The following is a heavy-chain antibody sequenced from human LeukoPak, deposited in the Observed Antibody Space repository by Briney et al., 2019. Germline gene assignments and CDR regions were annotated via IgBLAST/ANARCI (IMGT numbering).Heavy chain of an antibody. V-gene: IGHV4-39*07. J-gene: IGHJ4*02. CDR2: ISYSGST. CDR1: GGSISSTNNY. Sequence: KPSETLSLTCTVSGGSISSTNNYWAWIRQPPGKGLEWIGSISYSGSTSYNLSLKRRVTMSMDTSKNHFSLRLSSMTAADTATYYCARSPSGSYPDWGQGTLVTVSS. D-gene: IGHD1-26*01. CDR3: ARSPSGSYPD.